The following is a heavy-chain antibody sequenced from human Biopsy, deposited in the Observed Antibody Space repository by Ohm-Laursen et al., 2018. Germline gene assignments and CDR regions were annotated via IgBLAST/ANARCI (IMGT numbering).Heavy chain of an antibody. V-gene: IGHV3-7*04. D-gene: IGHD4-11*01. Sequence: SLRLSCAASGITFTSDWMSWVRQAPGKGLEWVAIIREHGNEEFYVDSVKGRFTISRDNARNSVYLQMNSLGAEDTAMYYCARGNGPSDWGQGTLVTVSS. CDR1: GITFTSDW. J-gene: IGHJ4*02. CDR3: ARGNGPSD. CDR2: IREHGNEE.